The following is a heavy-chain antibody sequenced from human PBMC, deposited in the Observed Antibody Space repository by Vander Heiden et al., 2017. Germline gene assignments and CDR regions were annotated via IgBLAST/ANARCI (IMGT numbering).Heavy chain of an antibody. CDR3: AKDSGFGEFAYAFDI. J-gene: IGHJ3*02. Sequence: EVQLVESGGGLVQPGRPRRLCWPSSRFTYDDYAIHWVGEAPEKGLEWVSGISWNSGSIGYADSVKGRFTISRDNAKNSLYLQMNSLSAEDTALYYCAKDSGFGEFAYAFDIWGQGTMVTVSS. CDR2: ISWNSGSI. V-gene: IGHV3-9*01. CDR1: RFTYDDYA. D-gene: IGHD3-10*01.